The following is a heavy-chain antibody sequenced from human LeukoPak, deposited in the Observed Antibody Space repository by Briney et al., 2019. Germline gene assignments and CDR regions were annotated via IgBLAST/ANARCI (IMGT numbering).Heavy chain of an antibody. Sequence: ASVKVSCKASGYTFTSYGISWVRQAPGQGLEWMGIINPSGGSTSYAQKFQGRVTMTRDTSTSTVYMELSSLRSEDTAVYYCARAPGREWLFVDYWGQGTLVTVSS. CDR1: GYTFTSYG. D-gene: IGHD3-3*01. J-gene: IGHJ4*02. CDR2: INPSGGST. CDR3: ARAPGREWLFVDY. V-gene: IGHV1-46*01.